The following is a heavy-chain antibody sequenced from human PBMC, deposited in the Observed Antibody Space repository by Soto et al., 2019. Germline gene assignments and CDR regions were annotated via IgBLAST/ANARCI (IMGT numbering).Heavy chain of an antibody. V-gene: IGHV4-30-4*01. Sequence: SETLSLTCTVSGGSISSGDYYWSWIRKPPGKGLEWIGYIYYSGSTYYNPSLKSRVTISVDTSKNQFSLKLSSVTAADTAVYYCARDDFTVTHGWFDPWGQGTLVTVSS. CDR2: IYYSGST. D-gene: IGHD4-17*01. CDR3: ARDDFTVTHGWFDP. CDR1: GGSISSGDYY. J-gene: IGHJ5*02.